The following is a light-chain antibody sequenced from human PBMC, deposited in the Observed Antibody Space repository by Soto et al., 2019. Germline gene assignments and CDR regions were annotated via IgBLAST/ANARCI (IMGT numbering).Light chain of an antibody. CDR3: ETWDSSLSAGV. CDR2: DNN. CDR1: ISSIGSNY. V-gene: IGLV1-51*01. J-gene: IGLJ2*01. Sequence: QSVLTQPPSMSAAPGQKVTISCSGDISSIGSNYVSWYQQLPGTAPKLLIYDNNKRPSGIPDRFSGSKSGTSATLGITGLQTGDEADYYCETWDSSLSAGVFGGGTKVTVL.